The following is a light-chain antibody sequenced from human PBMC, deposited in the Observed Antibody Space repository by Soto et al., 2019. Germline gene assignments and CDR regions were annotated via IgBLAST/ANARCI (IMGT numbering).Light chain of an antibody. CDR1: SSDVGGYNY. CDR2: EVS. CDR3: SSYTTSRTWV. J-gene: IGLJ3*02. Sequence: QSVLTQPASVSGSPGQTITISCTGTSSDVGGYNYVSWYQQHPGKAPKVIIYEVSHRPSGVSNRFSGSKSGSTASLTISGLHTEDEADYYCSSYTTSRTWVFGGGTKVTVL. V-gene: IGLV2-14*01.